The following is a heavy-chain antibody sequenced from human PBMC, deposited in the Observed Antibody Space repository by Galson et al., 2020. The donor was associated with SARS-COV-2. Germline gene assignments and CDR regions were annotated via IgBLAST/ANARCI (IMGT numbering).Heavy chain of an antibody. D-gene: IGHD3-22*01. V-gene: IGHV3-21*01. Sequence: GESLKISCAASGFTFSSYSMNWVRQAPGKGLEWVSSISSSSSYIYYADSVKGRFTISRDNAKNSLYLQMNSLRAEDTAVYYCSSGLYDSSGYYWIDAFDIWGQGTMVTVSS. CDR1: GFTFSSYS. J-gene: IGHJ3*02. CDR3: SSGLYDSSGYYWIDAFDI. CDR2: ISSSSSYI.